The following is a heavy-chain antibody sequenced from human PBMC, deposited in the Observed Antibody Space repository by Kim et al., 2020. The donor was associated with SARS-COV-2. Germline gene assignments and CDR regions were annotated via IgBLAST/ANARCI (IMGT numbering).Heavy chain of an antibody. D-gene: IGHD2-2*01. CDR2: INPSGAST. Sequence: ASVKVSCKASGYTFTTYYMHWVRRAPGQGLEWMGMINPSGASTRYAQNFQGRVTMTRDTSTSTVYMELSSLRSEDTAVYYCARGGGYCSSSTCYEIYYYGMDVWGQGTTVTVSS. V-gene: IGHV1-46*01. CDR1: GYTFTTYY. J-gene: IGHJ6*02. CDR3: ARGGGYCSSSTCYEIYYYGMDV.